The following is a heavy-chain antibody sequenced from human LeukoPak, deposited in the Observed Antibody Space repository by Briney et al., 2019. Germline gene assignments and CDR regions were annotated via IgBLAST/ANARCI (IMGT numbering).Heavy chain of an antibody. J-gene: IGHJ6*03. V-gene: IGHV4-34*01. CDR2: INHSGST. CDR1: GGSFSGYY. Sequence: SETLSLTCAVYGGSFSGYYWSWIRQPPGKGLEWIGEINHSGSTYYNPSLKSRVTISVDTSKNQFSLKLSSVTAADTAVYYCARGWVTMVRGVIITDYYYYMDVWGKGTTVTVSS. D-gene: IGHD3-10*01. CDR3: ARGWVTMVRGVIITDYYYYMDV.